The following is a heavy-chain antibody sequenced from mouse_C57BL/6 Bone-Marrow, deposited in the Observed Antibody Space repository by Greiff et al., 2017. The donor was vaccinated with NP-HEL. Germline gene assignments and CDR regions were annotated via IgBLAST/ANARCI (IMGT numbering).Heavy chain of an antibody. CDR3: ARSYDGYIYYYAMDY. CDR2: IYPGSGNT. CDR1: GYTFTDYY. J-gene: IGHJ4*01. Sequence: VQLQQSGAELVRPGASVKLSCKASGYTFTDYYINWVKQRPGQGLEWIARIYPGSGNTYYNEKFKGKATLTAEKSSSTAYMQLSSLTSEDSAVYFCARSYDGYIYYYAMDYWGQGTSVTVSS. D-gene: IGHD2-3*01. V-gene: IGHV1-76*01.